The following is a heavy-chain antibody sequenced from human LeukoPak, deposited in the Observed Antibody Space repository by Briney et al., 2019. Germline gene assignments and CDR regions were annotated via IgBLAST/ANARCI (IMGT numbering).Heavy chain of an antibody. V-gene: IGHV4-59*01. CDR3: ARIGYNHHLDY. D-gene: IGHD5-24*01. J-gene: IGHJ4*02. CDR2: IYYSGST. CDR1: GGSISSYY. Sequence: PSETLSLTCTVSGGSISSYYWSWIRQPPGKGLEWIGYIYYSGSTNYNPSLKSRVTISIDTSKNQFSLNLSSVAAADTAVYYCARIGYNHHLDYWGQGTLVTVSS.